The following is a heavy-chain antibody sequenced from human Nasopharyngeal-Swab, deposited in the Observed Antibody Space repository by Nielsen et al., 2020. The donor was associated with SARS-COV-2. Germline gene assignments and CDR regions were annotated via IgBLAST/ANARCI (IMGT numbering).Heavy chain of an antibody. Sequence: ESLKISCAASGFTFSNYWMHWVRQAPGKGLVWVSRVSPDGTSTTYADSVKGRFTVSRDNAKNTLYLQLNSLRAEDTAVYYCAADQTMGWGQGTLVTVSS. J-gene: IGHJ4*02. CDR2: VSPDGTST. CDR1: GFTFSNYW. V-gene: IGHV3-74*03. D-gene: IGHD1-14*01. CDR3: AADQTMG.